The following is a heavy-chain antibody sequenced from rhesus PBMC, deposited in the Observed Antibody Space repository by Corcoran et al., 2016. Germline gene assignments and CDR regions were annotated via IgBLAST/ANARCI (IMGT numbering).Heavy chain of an antibody. CDR3: VRHPDRTNYEDRFDV. CDR1: GSSINSGYG. V-gene: IGHV4-127*01. Sequence: QVQLTESGQGLVKPSETLSLTCAVSGSSINSGYGWSWIRQPPVKGLEWIGYFGVDNENTKYNPSLQSRVTISKDTSKNQFSLTLNSVTAADTAGYFCVRHPDRTNYEDRFDV. D-gene: IGHD3-40*01. CDR2: FGVDNENT. J-gene: IGHJ5-1*01.